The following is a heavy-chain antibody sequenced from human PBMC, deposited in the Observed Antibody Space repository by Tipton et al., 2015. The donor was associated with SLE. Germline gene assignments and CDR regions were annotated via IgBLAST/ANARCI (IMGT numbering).Heavy chain of an antibody. J-gene: IGHJ4*02. CDR3: ARDLIGLGFDY. D-gene: IGHD3/OR15-3a*01. Sequence: TLSLTCAVYGGSFSGYYWSWIRQPPGKGLEWIGEINHSGSTNYNPSLKSRVTISVDTSKNQFSLKLSSVTAADTAVYYCARDLIGLGFDYWGQVTLVTVSS. CDR1: GGSFSGYY. CDR2: INHSGST. V-gene: IGHV4-34*01.